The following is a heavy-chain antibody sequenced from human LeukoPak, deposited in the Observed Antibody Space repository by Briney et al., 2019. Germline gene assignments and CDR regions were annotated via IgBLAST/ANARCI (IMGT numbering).Heavy chain of an antibody. D-gene: IGHD3-22*01. V-gene: IGHV4-31*03. CDR2: IYYSGST. J-gene: IGHJ4*02. Sequence: PSETLSLTCTVPGGSISSGGYYWSWIRQHPGKGLEWIGYIYYSGSTYYNPSLKSRVTISVDTSKNQFSLKLSSVTAADTAVYYCARGGGQWLFQYYFDYWGQGTLVTVSS. CDR1: GGSISSGGYY. CDR3: ARGGGQWLFQYYFDY.